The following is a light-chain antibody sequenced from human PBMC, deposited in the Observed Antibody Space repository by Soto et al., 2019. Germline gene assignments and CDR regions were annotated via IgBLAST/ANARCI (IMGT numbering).Light chain of an antibody. J-gene: IGKJ1*01. CDR3: QQYNSYWS. V-gene: IGKV1-5*03. CDR2: QAS. Sequence: DIQMTQSPSTLSASVGDRVTITCRASQSISSWLAWYQQKPGKAPKLLIYQASSSESGVPSRFSGSGSGTEVTLTISSLQPDDFSAYYCQQYNSYWSFGQGTKVEIK. CDR1: QSISSW.